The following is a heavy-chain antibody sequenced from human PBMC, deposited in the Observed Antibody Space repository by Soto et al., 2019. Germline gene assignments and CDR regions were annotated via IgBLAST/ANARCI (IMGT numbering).Heavy chain of an antibody. D-gene: IGHD1-26*01. CDR1: GFTFSSYS. CDR2: ISSSSSTI. V-gene: IGHV3-48*02. Sequence: EVQLVESGGGLVQPGGSLRLSCAASGFTFSSYSMNWVRQAPGKGLEWVSYISSSSSTIYYADSVKGRFTIARENAKNSLYLQMNSLRDEDTAVYYCAREGGSLNWFDPWGQGTLVTVYS. CDR3: AREGGSLNWFDP. J-gene: IGHJ5*02.